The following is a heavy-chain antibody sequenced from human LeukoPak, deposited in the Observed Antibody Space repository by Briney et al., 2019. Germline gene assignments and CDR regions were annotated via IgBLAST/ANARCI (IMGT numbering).Heavy chain of an antibody. CDR3: ARLGYCSGGRCLNDY. Sequence: SETLSLTCTVSGGAISSYYWNWIRQPPGKGLEWIGHIHCSGTTHYNPSLKNRVTISVDPSKNQFSLKPSSVTAADTGVFYCARLGYCSGGRCLNDYWGQGTLVTVSS. D-gene: IGHD2-15*01. J-gene: IGHJ4*02. CDR2: IHCSGTT. CDR1: GGAISSYY. V-gene: IGHV4-59*08.